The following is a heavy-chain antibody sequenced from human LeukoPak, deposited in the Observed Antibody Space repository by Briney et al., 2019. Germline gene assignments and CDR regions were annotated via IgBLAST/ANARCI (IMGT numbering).Heavy chain of an antibody. J-gene: IGHJ4*02. D-gene: IGHD3-22*01. V-gene: IGHV1-24*01. Sequence: ASVKVSCKVSGYTLTELSMHWVRQAPGKGLEWMGGFDPEDGETIYAQKFQGRVTMTRDTSISTAYMELSRLRSDDTAVYYCAREAHMIAFDYWGQGTLVTVSS. CDR2: FDPEDGET. CDR3: AREAHMIAFDY. CDR1: GYTLTELS.